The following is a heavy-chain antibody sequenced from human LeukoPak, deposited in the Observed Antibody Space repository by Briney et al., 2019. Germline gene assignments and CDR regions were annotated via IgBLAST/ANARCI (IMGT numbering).Heavy chain of an antibody. CDR3: AKDMGAFGELLRS. CDR2: IAWDGGST. V-gene: IGHV3-43D*03. J-gene: IGHJ5*02. CDR1: GFTFDDYA. Sequence: GGSLRLSCAASGFTFDDYAMHWVRQAPGKGLEWVSLIAWDGGSTYYADSVKGRFTISRDNSKTSLYLQMNSLRAEDTALYYCAKDMGAFGELLRSWGQGTLVTVSS. D-gene: IGHD1-26*01.